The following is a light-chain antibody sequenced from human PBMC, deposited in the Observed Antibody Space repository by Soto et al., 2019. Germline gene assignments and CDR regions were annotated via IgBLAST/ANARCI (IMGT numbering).Light chain of an antibody. V-gene: IGKV1-33*01. CDR2: DAS. CDR3: QQVDKLPLT. Sequence: DIQMTQSLSSLSASVGDRVTITCQANQDINNSLNWYQQRPGEAPKLLIYDASILEAGVPSRFSESGFGTAFTITNSSQQPEDLATYFYQQVDKLPLTFGGGTKLELK. CDR1: QDINNS. J-gene: IGKJ4*01.